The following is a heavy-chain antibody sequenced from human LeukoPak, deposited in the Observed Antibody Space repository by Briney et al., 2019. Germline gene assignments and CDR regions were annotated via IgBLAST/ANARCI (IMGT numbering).Heavy chain of an antibody. D-gene: IGHD6-19*01. CDR3: AKDSSGWNFDY. CDR1: GFTFSSYW. J-gene: IGHJ4*02. CDR2: IYASGTT. Sequence: GSLRLSCAASGFTFSSYWMSWVRQPAGKGLEWIGRIYASGTTNYNPSLKSRVTLSLDTSKNQFSLKLSSVTAADTAVYYCAKDSSGWNFDYWGQGTLVTVSS. V-gene: IGHV4-4*07.